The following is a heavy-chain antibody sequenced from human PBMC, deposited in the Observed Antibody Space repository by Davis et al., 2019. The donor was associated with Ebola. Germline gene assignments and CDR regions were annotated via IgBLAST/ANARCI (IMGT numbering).Heavy chain of an antibody. CDR1: GGSISSYY. J-gene: IGHJ5*02. D-gene: IGHD3-10*01. V-gene: IGHV4-59*12. Sequence: MPSETLSLTCTVSGGSISSYYWSWIRQPPGKGLEWIGYIYYSGSTNYNPSLKSRVTISVDTSKNQFSLKLSSVTAADTAVYYCARVPITMVQGVIRGLGFDPWGQGTLVTVSS. CDR2: IYYSGST. CDR3: ARVPITMVQGVIRGLGFDP.